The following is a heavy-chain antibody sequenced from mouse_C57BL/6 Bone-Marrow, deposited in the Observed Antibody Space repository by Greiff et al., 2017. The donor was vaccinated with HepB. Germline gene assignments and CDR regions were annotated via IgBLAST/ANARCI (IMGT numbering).Heavy chain of an antibody. Sequence: DVMLVESGGGLVQSGRSLRLSCATSGFTFSDFYMEWVRQAPGKGLEWIAASRNKANDYTTEYSASVKGRFIVSRDTSQSILYLQMNAMRAEDTAIYYCAGDARYYGSSEGFDYWGQGTTLTVSS. CDR2: SRNKANDYTT. V-gene: IGHV7-1*01. CDR3: AGDARYYGSSEGFDY. D-gene: IGHD1-1*01. CDR1: GFTFSDFY. J-gene: IGHJ2*01.